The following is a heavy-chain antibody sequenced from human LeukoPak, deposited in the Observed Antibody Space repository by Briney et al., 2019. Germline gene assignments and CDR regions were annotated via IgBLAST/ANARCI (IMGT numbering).Heavy chain of an antibody. D-gene: IGHD3-22*01. CDR2: IYHSGGT. V-gene: IGHV4-4*02. CDR1: GGSISSSNW. J-gene: IGHJ4*02. Sequence: PSETLSLTCAVSGGSISSSNWWSWVRQPPGKGLEWIGEIYHSGGTNYNPSLKGRVTISVDKSKNQFSLKLSSVTAADTAVYHCALYYHDSSGYHHFDYWGQGTLVTVSS. CDR3: ALYYHDSSGYHHFDY.